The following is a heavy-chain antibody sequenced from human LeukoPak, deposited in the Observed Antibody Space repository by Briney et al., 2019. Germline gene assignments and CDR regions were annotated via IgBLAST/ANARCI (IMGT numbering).Heavy chain of an antibody. D-gene: IGHD6-19*01. V-gene: IGHV1-2*02. CDR3: ARGFVAVAGTIGY. Sequence: GASVKVSCKASGYTFTGYYMHWVRQAPGQGLEWMGWINPNSGGTNYAQKFQGRVTMTRDTSISTAYMELSRLRSDDTAVCYCARGFVAVAGTIGYWGQGTLVTVSS. CDR1: GYTFTGYY. CDR2: INPNSGGT. J-gene: IGHJ4*02.